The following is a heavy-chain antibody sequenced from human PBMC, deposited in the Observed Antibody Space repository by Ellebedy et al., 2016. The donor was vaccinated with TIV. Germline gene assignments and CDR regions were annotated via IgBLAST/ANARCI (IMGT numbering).Heavy chain of an antibody. CDR1: GFTFSRYW. D-gene: IGHD4-17*01. Sequence: GESLKISCAASGFTFSRYWMSWVRQTPGKGLEWVANIKGDGTEEFYADSVEGRFTISRDNAKKSLFLQMDSLRTEDTALYFCARDAGTPTADHWGQGTLVTVSS. J-gene: IGHJ4*02. CDR2: IKGDGTEE. V-gene: IGHV3-7*03. CDR3: ARDAGTPTADH.